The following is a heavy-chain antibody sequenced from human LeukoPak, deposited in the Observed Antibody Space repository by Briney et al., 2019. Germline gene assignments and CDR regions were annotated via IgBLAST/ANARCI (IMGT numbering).Heavy chain of an antibody. V-gene: IGHV3-53*01. D-gene: IGHD2-15*01. CDR3: ARVLRVVFPPSYYMDV. CDR1: GFTVSSNY. CDR2: IYSGGST. J-gene: IGHJ6*03. Sequence: GGSQRPSCAASGFTVSSNYMSWVRQAPGKGLEWVSVIYSGGSTYYADSVKGRFTISRDNSKNTLYLQMNSLRAEDTAVYYCARVLRVVFPPSYYMDVWGKGTTVTVSS.